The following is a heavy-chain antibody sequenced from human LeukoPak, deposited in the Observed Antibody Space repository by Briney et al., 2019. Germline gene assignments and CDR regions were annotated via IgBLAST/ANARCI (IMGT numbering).Heavy chain of an antibody. J-gene: IGHJ5*02. CDR2: IYTSGST. CDR3: AREVWNYWFDP. V-gene: IGHV4-61*02. D-gene: IGHD1-7*01. Sequence: PSETLSLTCIVSGGSISSSIYYWAWVRQPAGKGLEWIGRIYTSGSTNYNPSLKSRVTISVDTSKNQFSLKLSSVTAAGTAVYYCAREVWNYWFDPWGQGTLVTVSS. CDR1: GGSISSSIYY.